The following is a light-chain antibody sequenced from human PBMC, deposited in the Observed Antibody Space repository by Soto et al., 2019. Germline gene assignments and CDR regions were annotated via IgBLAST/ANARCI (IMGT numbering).Light chain of an antibody. CDR1: QNVTSRY. CDR3: QHYGTSHT. Sequence: EIVLTQSPGTLSLSPGERATLSCRASQNVTSRYLAWYQQKPGQAPRLLIFGAFSRTTGIPDRFSGSGSGKDFTLTISRLEPEDFAVYYWQHYGTSHTFGQGTKLE. V-gene: IGKV3-20*01. CDR2: GAF. J-gene: IGKJ2*01.